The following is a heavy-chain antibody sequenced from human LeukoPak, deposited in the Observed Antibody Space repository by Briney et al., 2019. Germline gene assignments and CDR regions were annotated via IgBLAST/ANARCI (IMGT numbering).Heavy chain of an antibody. CDR2: IIPIFGTA. J-gene: IGHJ3*02. CDR3: ARDPSRLAAGQVLGAFDI. Sequence: GASVKVSCKASGGTFSSYAISWVRQAPGQGLEWMGGIIPIFGTANYAQKFQGRATITADESTSTAYMELSSLRSEDTAVYYCARDPSRLAAGQVLGAFDIWGQGTMVTVSS. CDR1: GGTFSSYA. D-gene: IGHD6-13*01. V-gene: IGHV1-69*13.